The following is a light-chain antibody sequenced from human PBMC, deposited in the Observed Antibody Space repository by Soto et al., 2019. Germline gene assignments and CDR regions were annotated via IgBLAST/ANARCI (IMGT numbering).Light chain of an antibody. Sequence: EIVLTQSPATLSLSPGEGATLSCRASQSVGSLLAWYQQKPGQAPRLVIYDASNMATGIPARFSGSGSGTVFTLTISSLEPEDFAVYYCQQRSNWPITFGQGTRLEIK. CDR1: QSVGSL. J-gene: IGKJ5*01. CDR3: QQRSNWPIT. V-gene: IGKV3-11*01. CDR2: DAS.